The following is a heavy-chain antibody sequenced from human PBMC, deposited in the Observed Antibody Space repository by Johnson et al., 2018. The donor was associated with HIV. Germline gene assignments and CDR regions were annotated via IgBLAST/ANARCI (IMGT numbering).Heavy chain of an antibody. CDR3: ARSKDCRGGSCPDGFDI. Sequence: QVQLVESGGGVVQPGGSLRLSCAASGLTFSSYGMHWVRQAPGKGLEWVAFIRYDVTKKYYADSVKGRFTISRDNFKNRLYLQMDSLRAEDTAVYYCARSKDCRGGSCPDGFDIWGQGTMVIVSS. J-gene: IGHJ3*02. V-gene: IGHV3-30*02. CDR1: GLTFSSYG. CDR2: IRYDVTKK. D-gene: IGHD2-15*01.